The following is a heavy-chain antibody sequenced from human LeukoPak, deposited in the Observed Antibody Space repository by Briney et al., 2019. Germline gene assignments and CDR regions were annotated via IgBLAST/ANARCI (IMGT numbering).Heavy chain of an antibody. Sequence: PSETLSLTCAVYGGSFSGYYWSWIRQPPGKGLEWIGEINHSGSTYYNPSLKSRVTISVDTSKNQFSLKLSSVTAADTAVYYCARHGVNGSSRVKYFQHWGQGTLVTVSS. CDR1: GGSFSGYY. V-gene: IGHV4-34*01. J-gene: IGHJ1*01. D-gene: IGHD6-6*01. CDR3: ARHGVNGSSRVKYFQH. CDR2: INHSGST.